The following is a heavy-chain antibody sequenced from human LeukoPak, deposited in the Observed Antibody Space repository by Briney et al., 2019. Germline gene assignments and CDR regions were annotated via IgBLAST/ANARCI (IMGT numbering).Heavy chain of an antibody. J-gene: IGHJ4*02. D-gene: IGHD1-1*01. V-gene: IGHV5-51*01. CDR3: ARQVRRGDFDS. CDR1: GYSFTNYW. CDR2: IYPGDSDT. Sequence: GESLKISCKGSGYSFTNYWIGWVRQMPGKGLECMGVIYPGDSDTRYSPSFQGQVTISADKSICTTYLQWSSLKASDTAVYYCARQVRRGDFDSWGQGTLVTVSS.